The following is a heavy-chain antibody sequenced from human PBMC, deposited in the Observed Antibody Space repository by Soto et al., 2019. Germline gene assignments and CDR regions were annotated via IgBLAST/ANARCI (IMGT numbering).Heavy chain of an antibody. CDR3: ARISREYSHNGRFYYYGMDV. V-gene: IGHV4-4*02. CDR1: GGSISSSNW. CDR2: IYHSGST. Sequence: SETLSLTCVVSGGSISSSNWWSWFRQPPGKGLEWIGEIYHSGSTNHNPSFKSRVNISVDNPKKQFSLKLTSVTAADTAVYYCARISREYSHNGRFYYYGMDVWGQGTTVTVSS. J-gene: IGHJ6*02. D-gene: IGHD4-4*01.